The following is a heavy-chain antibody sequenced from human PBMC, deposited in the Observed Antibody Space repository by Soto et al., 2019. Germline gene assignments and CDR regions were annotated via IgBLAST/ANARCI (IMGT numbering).Heavy chain of an antibody. V-gene: IGHV3-23*01. CDR1: GFTFSSYA. J-gene: IGHJ4*02. CDR2: ISGSGGST. D-gene: IGHD1-1*01. CDR3: AKGYTWNPYFGY. Sequence: EVQLLESGGGLVQPGGSLRLSCAASGFTFSSYAMSWVRQAPGKGLECVSVISGSGGSTFYADSVKGRFTISRDNSKNTLYLQMNSLRVEDTAVYFCAKGYTWNPYFGYWGQGTLVTVSS.